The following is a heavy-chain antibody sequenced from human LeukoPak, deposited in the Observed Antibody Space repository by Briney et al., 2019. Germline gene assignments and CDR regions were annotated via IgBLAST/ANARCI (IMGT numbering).Heavy chain of an antibody. D-gene: IGHD3-22*01. CDR3: ARLRLRYDSNGYSTSYEAVDI. V-gene: IGHV4-59*08. CDR2: IYYNGLT. Sequence: SETLSLTCTVSGGSISSYYWSWIRQPPGKGPEWIGYIYYNGLTTYNPSLQSRVTISVDTSKNQFSLSLSSVTAADTAVYYCARLRLRYDSNGYSTSYEAVDIWGQGTVVTVSS. CDR1: GGSISSYY. J-gene: IGHJ3*02.